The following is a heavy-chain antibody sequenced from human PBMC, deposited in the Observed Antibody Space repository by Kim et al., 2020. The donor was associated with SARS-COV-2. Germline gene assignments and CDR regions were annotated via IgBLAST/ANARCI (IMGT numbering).Heavy chain of an antibody. V-gene: IGHV4-59*08. CDR2: IYYSGST. D-gene: IGHD3-10*01. CDR3: ARQRGSCAKGASAI. CDR1: GGSISSYY. Sequence: SETLSLTCTVSGGSISSYYWSWVRQPPGKGLEWIGYIYYSGSTNYNPSLKSRVSISADMSKNQFSLKLGSVTAADTAVYYCARQRGSCAKGASAIWGQG. J-gene: IGHJ3*02.